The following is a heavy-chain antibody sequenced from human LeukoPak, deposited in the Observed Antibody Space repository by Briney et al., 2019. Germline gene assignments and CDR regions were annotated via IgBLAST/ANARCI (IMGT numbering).Heavy chain of an antibody. D-gene: IGHD2-21*01. CDR3: AREGSPYCGGDCYYYFDY. J-gene: IGHJ4*02. CDR1: GGTFNSYA. V-gene: IGHV1-69*13. CDR2: IIPIFGTA. Sequence: GASVKVSCKASGGTFNSYAISWVRQAPGQGLEWMGGIIPIFGTANYAQKFQGRVTITADESTSTAYMELSSLRSEDTAVYYCAREGSPYCGGDCYYYFDYWGQGTLVTVSS.